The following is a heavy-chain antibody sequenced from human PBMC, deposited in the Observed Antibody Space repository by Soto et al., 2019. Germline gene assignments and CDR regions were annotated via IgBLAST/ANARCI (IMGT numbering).Heavy chain of an antibody. CDR1: GFTFDDYT. J-gene: IGHJ4*02. V-gene: IGHV3-43*01. CDR3: AKDIGGYRYGRGIDY. D-gene: IGHD5-18*01. Sequence: EVQLVESGGVVVQPGVSLRLSCAASGFTFDDYTMHWVRQAPGKGLAWVSLISWDGGSTYYADSVKGRFTISRDNSKNSLYLQMNSLRTEDTALYYCAKDIGGYRYGRGIDYWGQGTLVTVSS. CDR2: ISWDGGST.